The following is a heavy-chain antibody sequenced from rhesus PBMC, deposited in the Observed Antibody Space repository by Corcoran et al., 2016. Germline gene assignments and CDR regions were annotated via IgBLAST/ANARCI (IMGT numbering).Heavy chain of an antibody. CDR3: ARRRSGYFDY. V-gene: IGHV2-1*01. Sequence: QVTLKESGPALVKPTQTLTLTCTFSGFSLSTSGMRLGWIRPPSRKTLEWLAHIYWDDDKRYRNSLKSRLTISKDTSKNQVVLTMPNMDPVDTATYYCARRRSGYFDYWGQGVLVTVSS. J-gene: IGHJ4*01. CDR2: IYWDDDK. CDR1: GFSLSTSGMR.